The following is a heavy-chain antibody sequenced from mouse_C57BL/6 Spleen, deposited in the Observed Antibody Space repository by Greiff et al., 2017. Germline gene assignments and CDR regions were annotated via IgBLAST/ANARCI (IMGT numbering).Heavy chain of an antibody. CDR1: GYAFSSSW. V-gene: IGHV1-82*01. Sequence: VQLQQSGPELVKPGASVKISCKASGYAFSSSWMNWVKQRPGKGLEWIGRIYPGDGDTNYNGKFKGKATLTADKSSSTAYMQLSSLTSEDSAVYFCAREIYYDHYYAMDYWGQGTSVTVSS. J-gene: IGHJ4*01. CDR2: IYPGDGDT. CDR3: AREIYYDHYYAMDY. D-gene: IGHD2-4*01.